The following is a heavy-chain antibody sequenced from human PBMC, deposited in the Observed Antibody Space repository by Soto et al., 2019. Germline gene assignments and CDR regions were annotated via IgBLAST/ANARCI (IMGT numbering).Heavy chain of an antibody. CDR3: ARDAPPPELRFLEWHNYDYNGMDV. V-gene: IGHV1-18*01. D-gene: IGHD3-3*01. Sequence: QVQVVQSGDEVKETGASVRVSCKTSGNSFTAYGISWVRQAPGQGLEWRGWISCYNGKTKYAQKVQGRVTMTTDTSTSTAYMEVRSLRSDDTAIYYCARDAPPPELRFLEWHNYDYNGMDVWGQGTTVTVSS. J-gene: IGHJ6*02. CDR1: GNSFTAYG. CDR2: ISCYNGKT.